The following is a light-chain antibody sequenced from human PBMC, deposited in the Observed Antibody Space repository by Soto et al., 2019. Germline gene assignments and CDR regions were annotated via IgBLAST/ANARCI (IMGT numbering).Light chain of an antibody. Sequence: VLTQPASVSGSPGQSITISCTGTSSDVGGYNYVSWYQQHPGKAPKLMIYEVNNRPSGVSNRFSGSKSGNTASLTISGLQAEDEADYYCSSYATSSTLHVFGTGTKVTVL. CDR1: SSDVGGYNY. J-gene: IGLJ1*01. CDR2: EVN. V-gene: IGLV2-14*01. CDR3: SSYATSSTLHV.